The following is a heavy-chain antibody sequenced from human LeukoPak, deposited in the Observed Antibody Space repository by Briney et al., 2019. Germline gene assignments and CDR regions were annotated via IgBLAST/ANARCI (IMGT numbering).Heavy chain of an antibody. Sequence: TSSETLSLTCTVSGGSISSYYWSWIRQPPGKGLEWIGYIYYSGSTNYNPSLKSRVTISVDTSKNQFSLKLSSVTAADTAVYYCARLGSGVDYWGQGTLVTVSS. CDR3: ARLGSGVDY. D-gene: IGHD3-10*01. V-gene: IGHV4-59*08. CDR1: GGSISSYY. J-gene: IGHJ4*02. CDR2: IYYSGST.